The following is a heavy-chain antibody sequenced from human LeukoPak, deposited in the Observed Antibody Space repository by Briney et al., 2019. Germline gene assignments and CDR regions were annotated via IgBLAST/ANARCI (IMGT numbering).Heavy chain of an antibody. CDR1: GYSFTNYG. Sequence: GASVKVSCKTSGYSFTNYGITWVRQAPGQGLEWMGWISGYNSKPFYAQKLQGRVTMTTDTSTSTAYMELRSLRSDDTAVYYCARGSAFGESPSYYYYYYYMDVWGKGTTVTISS. CDR2: ISGYNSKP. CDR3: ARGSAFGESPSYYYYYYYMDV. J-gene: IGHJ6*03. D-gene: IGHD3-10*01. V-gene: IGHV1-18*01.